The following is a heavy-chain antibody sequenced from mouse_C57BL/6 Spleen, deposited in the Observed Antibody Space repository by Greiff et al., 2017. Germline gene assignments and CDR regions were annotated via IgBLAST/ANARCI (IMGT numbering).Heavy chain of an antibody. D-gene: IGHD2-2*01. CDR3: ARFYGYDGGLDY. Sequence: QVQLQQSGAELVKPGASVKMSCKASGYTFTSYWITWVKQRPGQGLEWIGDIYPGSGSTNYNEQFKSKATLTVDTSSRTAYMQLRSLTSEDSAVYYCARFYGYDGGLDYWGQGTTLTVSS. J-gene: IGHJ2*01. V-gene: IGHV1-55*01. CDR1: GYTFTSYW. CDR2: IYPGSGST.